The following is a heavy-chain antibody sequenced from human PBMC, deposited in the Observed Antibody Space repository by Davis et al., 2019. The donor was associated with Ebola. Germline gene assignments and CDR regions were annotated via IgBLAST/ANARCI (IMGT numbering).Heavy chain of an antibody. Sequence: SETLSLTCTVPGGSISSYYWSWIRQPPGKGLEWIGYIYYSGSTNYNPSLKSRVTISVDTSKNQFSLKVTSVTAADSAVYFCARDVEYSSSSPKPQDYWGQGTLVTVSS. CDR3: ARDVEYSSSSPKPQDY. D-gene: IGHD6-6*01. CDR1: GGSISSYY. CDR2: IYYSGST. V-gene: IGHV4-59*12. J-gene: IGHJ4*02.